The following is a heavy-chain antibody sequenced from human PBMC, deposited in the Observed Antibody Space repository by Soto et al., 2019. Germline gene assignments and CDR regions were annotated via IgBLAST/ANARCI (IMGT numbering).Heavy chain of an antibody. D-gene: IGHD1-26*01. Sequence: QVQLVESGGGVVQPGRSLRLSCEASGFTFSHYAMHWVRQPPGRGLEWGAIIAYDGSNKYYADSGKGRFTISRDNSKDTLYLQMNSLRAEDTAVYYCARGAGAYGGNFSPAFDYWGQGTLVTVSS. CDR2: IAYDGSNK. CDR1: GFTFSHYA. V-gene: IGHV3-30-3*01. CDR3: ARGAGAYGGNFSPAFDY. J-gene: IGHJ4*02.